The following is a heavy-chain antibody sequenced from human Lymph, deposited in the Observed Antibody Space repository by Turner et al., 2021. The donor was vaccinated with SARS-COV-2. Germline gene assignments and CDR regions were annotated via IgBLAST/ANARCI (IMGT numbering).Heavy chain of an antibody. CDR3: TTGWFTGTYGDYFDY. D-gene: IGHD1-7*01. CDR1: GFTFSYAW. V-gene: IGHV3-15*01. J-gene: IGHJ4*02. CDR2: IKSKTDGGTT. Sequence: EVQLVESGGGLVKPGGDLRLSCAASGFTFSYAWMSWVRQAPGKGLEWVGRIKSKTDGGTTDYAAPVKGRFTISRDDSKNTLYLQMNSLKTEDTAVYFCTTGWFTGTYGDYFDYWGQGTLVTVSS.